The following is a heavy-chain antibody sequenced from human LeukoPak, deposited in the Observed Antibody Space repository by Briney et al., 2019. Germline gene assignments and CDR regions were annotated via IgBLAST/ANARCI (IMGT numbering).Heavy chain of an antibody. Sequence: ASVKVSCKASGGTFSSYAISWVRQAPGQGLEWMGRIIPIFGTANYAQKFQGRVTITTDESTSTAYMELSSLRSEDTAVYYCARGDSSGYSFFDHWGQGTLVTVSS. CDR2: IIPIFGTA. J-gene: IGHJ4*02. D-gene: IGHD3-22*01. CDR1: GGTFSSYA. CDR3: ARGDSSGYSFFDH. V-gene: IGHV1-69*05.